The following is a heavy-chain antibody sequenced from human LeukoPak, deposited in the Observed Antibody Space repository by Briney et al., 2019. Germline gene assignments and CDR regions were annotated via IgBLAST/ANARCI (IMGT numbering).Heavy chain of an antibody. CDR3: ARRGYSYGVDYYGMDV. CDR2: INPNSGGT. CDR1: GYTFTGYY. J-gene: IGHJ6*02. V-gene: IGHV1-2*02. Sequence: ASVKVSCKASGYTFTGYYMHWVRQAPGQGLEWMGWINPNSGGTNYAQKFQGRVTMTRDTSISTAYMELSSLRSEDTAVYYCARRGYSYGVDYYGMDVWGQGTTVTVSS. D-gene: IGHD5-18*01.